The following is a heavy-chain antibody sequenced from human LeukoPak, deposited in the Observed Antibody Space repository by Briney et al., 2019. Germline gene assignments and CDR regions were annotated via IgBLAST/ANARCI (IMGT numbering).Heavy chain of an antibody. CDR1: GFTFSDYY. Sequence: GGSLRLSCAASGFTFSDYYMSWIRQAPGQGLEWVSSITSSGDNKYYADSLKGRFTVSRDNAKSSLFLQMNSLRPEDTAVYYCATSFGVIRGYWGQGTLGTVSS. V-gene: IGHV3-11*04. CDR3: ATSFGVIRGY. J-gene: IGHJ4*02. D-gene: IGHD3-10*01. CDR2: ITSSGDNK.